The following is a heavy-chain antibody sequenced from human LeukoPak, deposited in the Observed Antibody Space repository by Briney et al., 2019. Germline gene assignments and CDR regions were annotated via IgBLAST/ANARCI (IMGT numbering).Heavy chain of an antibody. Sequence: RPGGSLRLSCAASGFTFSSYAMSWVRQAPGKGLEWVSAISGSGGSTYYADSVKGRFTISRDNSKDTLYLQMNSLRPEDTAVYYCAKDLGTEYNIFDYWGQGTLVTVSS. CDR3: AKDLGTEYNIFDY. V-gene: IGHV3-23*01. CDR2: ISGSGGST. J-gene: IGHJ4*02. CDR1: GFTFSSYA. D-gene: IGHD3-9*01.